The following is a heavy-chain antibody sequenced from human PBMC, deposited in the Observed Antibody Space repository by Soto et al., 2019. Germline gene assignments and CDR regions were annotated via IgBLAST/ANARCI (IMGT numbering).Heavy chain of an antibody. D-gene: IGHD3-22*01. CDR1: GFTFDDYA. CDR2: ISSQAFGGTT. J-gene: IGHJ4*02. CDR3: ATVYFYDSSADYYFDY. V-gene: IGHV3-49*04. Sequence: GGSLRLSCTVSGFTFDDYAMSWVRQAPGKGLEWVGFISSQAFGGTTEYAASVEGRFTISTDESKTIAYLQMNSLKAADTAVYFCATVYFYDSSADYYFDYWGQGTLVTVSS.